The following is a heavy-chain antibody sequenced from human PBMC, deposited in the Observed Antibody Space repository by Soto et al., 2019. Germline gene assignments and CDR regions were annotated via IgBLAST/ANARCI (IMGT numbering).Heavy chain of an antibody. V-gene: IGHV4-30-2*01. D-gene: IGHD6-19*01. CDR3: ARGEGAVAGTNYYGMDV. CDR2: IYHSGST. CDR1: GGSISSGGYS. Sequence: SETLSLTCTVSGGSISSGGYSWNWIRQPPGKGLEWIGYIYHSGSTYYNPSLKSRVTMSIDRFKKQLSLKLTSVTAADTAVYYCARGEGAVAGTNYYGMDVWGQGTTVTVSS. J-gene: IGHJ6*02.